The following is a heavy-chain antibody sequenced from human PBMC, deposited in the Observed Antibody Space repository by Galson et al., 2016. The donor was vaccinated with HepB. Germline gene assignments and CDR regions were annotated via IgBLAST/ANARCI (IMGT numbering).Heavy chain of an antibody. CDR3: ARRLEAVFPFGF. CDR2: INPNSGGA. D-gene: IGHD6-19*01. J-gene: IGHJ4*02. V-gene: IGHV1-2*02. Sequence: SVKVSCKASGYTFTGYYIHWVRQAPGQGLEWMGWINPNSGGASYAQKFQGTVIMTGDTSISTVCMELSRLTSDDTAVYYCARRLEAVFPFGFWGQGTLVTVSS. CDR1: GYTFTGYY.